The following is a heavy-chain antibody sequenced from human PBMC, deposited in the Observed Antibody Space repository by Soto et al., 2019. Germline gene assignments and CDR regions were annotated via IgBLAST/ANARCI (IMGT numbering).Heavy chain of an antibody. Sequence: SGPTRAHPTQTLTLTCTLSGFSLSTSGRCVSWIRQPSGKALEWLALIDWDDDKYYSTSLKTRLTISKDTSKNQVVLTMTNMNPVDTATYYCARIRGGRRGYGMDVWGQGTTVTVSS. CDR2: IDWDDDK. CDR3: ARIRGGRRGYGMDV. D-gene: IGHD3-16*01. CDR1: GFSLSTSGRC. V-gene: IGHV2-70*01. J-gene: IGHJ6*02.